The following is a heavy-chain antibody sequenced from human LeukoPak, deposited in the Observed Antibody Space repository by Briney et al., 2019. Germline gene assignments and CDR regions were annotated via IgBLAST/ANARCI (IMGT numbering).Heavy chain of an antibody. J-gene: IGHJ4*02. CDR3: ARGGGSGWYDFDY. CDR1: GFTFSSYS. Sequence: GGCLRLSCAASGFTFSSYSMNWVRQAPGKGLEWGSSISSSSSYIYYAGSVEGRFTISRDNAKHLVYRQMNSLRAEDTAVYYCARGGGSGWYDFDYWGQGTLVTVSS. V-gene: IGHV3-21*01. D-gene: IGHD6-19*01. CDR2: ISSSSSYI.